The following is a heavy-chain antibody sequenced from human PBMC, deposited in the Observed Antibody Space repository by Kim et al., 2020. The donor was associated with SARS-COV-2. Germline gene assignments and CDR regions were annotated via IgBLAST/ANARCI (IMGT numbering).Heavy chain of an antibody. CDR3: ARGERVATIYGYYGMDV. Sequence: QGRVTITRDTSASTAYMELSSLRSEDTAVYYCARGERVATIYGYYGMDVWGQGTTVTVSS. D-gene: IGHD5-12*01. J-gene: IGHJ6*02. V-gene: IGHV1-3*01.